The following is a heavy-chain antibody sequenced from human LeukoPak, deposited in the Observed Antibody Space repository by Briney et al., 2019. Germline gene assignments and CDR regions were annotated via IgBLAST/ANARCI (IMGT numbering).Heavy chain of an antibody. Sequence: SETLSLTCAVYGGTFSGYYWSWIRQPPGKRLEWVGESNDSGGTNYNPSLKSRVSISADMSKNQFSLKLTSVTAADTAVYHCAKNGQSGFSFDPWGQGTLVTVSS. V-gene: IGHV4-34*08. CDR2: SNDSGGT. CDR3: AKNGQSGFSFDP. J-gene: IGHJ5*02. D-gene: IGHD1-26*01. CDR1: GGTFSGYY.